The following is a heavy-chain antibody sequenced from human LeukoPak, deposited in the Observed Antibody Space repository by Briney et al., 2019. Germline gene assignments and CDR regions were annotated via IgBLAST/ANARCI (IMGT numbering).Heavy chain of an antibody. CDR1: GGSFSGYY. V-gene: IGHV4-34*01. CDR2: INHSGST. J-gene: IGHJ4*02. CDR3: ARGRYLTTGGGAAAGFLDY. D-gene: IGHD6-13*01. Sequence: SETLSLTCAVYGGSFSGYYWNWIRQPPEKGMEWIGEINHSGSTNYNPSLKRRVTISVDTSQNQFSVRLSSVTAADTAVYYCARGRYLTTGGGAAAGFLDYWGQGTLVTVSS.